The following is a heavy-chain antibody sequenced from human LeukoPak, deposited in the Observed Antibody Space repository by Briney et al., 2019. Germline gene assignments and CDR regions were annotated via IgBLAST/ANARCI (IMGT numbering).Heavy chain of an antibody. D-gene: IGHD6-19*01. CDR2: INHSGST. V-gene: IGHV4-34*01. Sequence: SETLSLTCAVYGGSFTGYYWSWIRQPPGKGLEWIGEINHSGSTNYNPSLKSRVTLSVDTSKNQFSLKLSSVTAADTAVYYCVRGEQWLVWSHGVYWGQGTLVTVSS. J-gene: IGHJ4*02. CDR1: GGSFTGYY. CDR3: VRGEQWLVWSHGVY.